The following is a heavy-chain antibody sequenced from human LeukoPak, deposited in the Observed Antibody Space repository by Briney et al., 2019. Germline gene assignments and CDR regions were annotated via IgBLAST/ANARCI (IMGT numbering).Heavy chain of an antibody. CDR1: GSFSDHY. V-gene: IGHV4-34*01. D-gene: IGHD6-6*01. CDR2: INHSGST. J-gene: IGHJ5*02. CDR3: ARWRYSSSGNWFDP. Sequence: SETLSLTCAVYGSFSDHYWSWIRQPPGKGLEWIGEINHSGSTNYNPSLKSRVTISVDTSKNQFSLKLSSVTAADTAVYYCARWRYSSSGNWFDPWGQGTLVTVSS.